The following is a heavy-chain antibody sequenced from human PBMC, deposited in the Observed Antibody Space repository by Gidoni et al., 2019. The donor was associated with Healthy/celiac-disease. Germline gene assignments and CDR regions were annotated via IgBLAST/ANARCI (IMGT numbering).Heavy chain of an antibody. CDR2: IYTSGST. J-gene: IGHJ3*02. CDR3: ARAQEWQSGAFDI. D-gene: IGHD3-10*01. Sequence: QVQLQESGPGLVKPSQTLSLTCTVPGGSISSGSYYWSWIRQPAGKGLEWIGRIYTSGSTNYNPSLKSRVTISVDTSKNQFSLKLSSVTAADTAVYYCARAQEWQSGAFDIWGQGTMVTVSS. CDR1: GGSISSGSYY. V-gene: IGHV4-61*02.